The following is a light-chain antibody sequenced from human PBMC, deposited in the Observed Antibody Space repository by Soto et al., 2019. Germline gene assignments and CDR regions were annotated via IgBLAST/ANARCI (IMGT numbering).Light chain of an antibody. CDR2: GAS. J-gene: IGKJ5*01. Sequence: ILMTQPPATLSVSPGERATVSCRASQSVRSNLAWYQQKPGQAPRLLIYGASTRATGIPARFSGSGSGTEFTLTISSLQSEDFAVYYCQQYNNWPPITFGQGTRLEIK. V-gene: IGKV3-15*01. CDR3: QQYNNWPPIT. CDR1: QSVRSN.